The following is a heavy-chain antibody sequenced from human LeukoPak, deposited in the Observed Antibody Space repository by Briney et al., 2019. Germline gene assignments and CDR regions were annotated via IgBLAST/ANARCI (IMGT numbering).Heavy chain of an antibody. V-gene: IGHV3-11*01. D-gene: IGHD3-22*01. CDR1: GITFSDYY. Sequence: GGSLRLSCAASGITFSDYYMSWIRQAPGKGLEWGSYISSSGSTIYYADSVRGRFTISRDNAKNSLYLQMNSLRAEDTAVYYCARDLVVVTAKGFDPWGQGTLVTVSS. CDR2: ISSSGSTI. J-gene: IGHJ5*02. CDR3: ARDLVVVTAKGFDP.